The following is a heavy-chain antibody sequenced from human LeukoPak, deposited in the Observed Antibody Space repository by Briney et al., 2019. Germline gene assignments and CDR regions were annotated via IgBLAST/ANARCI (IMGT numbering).Heavy chain of an antibody. D-gene: IGHD3-22*01. CDR2: ISYDGTNK. J-gene: IGHJ5*02. CDR3: ARDLGQYYDTSDNWFDP. CDR1: GFTFSSYG. V-gene: IGHV3-33*05. Sequence: GGSLRLSCAASGFTFSSYGMHWVRQAPGKGLEWVAVISYDGTNKYYADSVRGRFTISRDNSKNTLYLQMNSLRAEDTAVYYCARDLGQYYDTSDNWFDPWGQGTLVTVSS.